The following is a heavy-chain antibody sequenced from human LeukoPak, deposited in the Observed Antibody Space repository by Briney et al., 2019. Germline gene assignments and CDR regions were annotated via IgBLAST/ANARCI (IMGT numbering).Heavy chain of an antibody. V-gene: IGHV4-34*01. CDR3: ARGEYNWNEGCLDY. J-gene: IGHJ4*02. CDR1: GGSFSGYY. D-gene: IGHD1-20*01. CDR2: INHSGST. Sequence: SETLSLTCAVYGGSFSGYYWSWIRQPPGKGLGWIGEINHSGSTNYNPSLKSRVTISVDTSKNQFSLKLSSETAADTAVYYCARGEYNWNEGCLDYWGQGTLVTVSS.